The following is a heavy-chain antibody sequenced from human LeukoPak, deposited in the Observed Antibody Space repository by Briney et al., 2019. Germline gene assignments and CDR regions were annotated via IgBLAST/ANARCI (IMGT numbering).Heavy chain of an antibody. J-gene: IGHJ4*02. Sequence: GEPLKISCKGSGYSFTSYWIGWVRQMPGKGLEWMGIIYPGDSDTRYSPSFQGQVTISADKSISTAYLQWSSLKASDTAMYYCARSTTVTTYYFDYWGQGTLVTVSS. CDR3: ARSTTVTTYYFDY. CDR2: IYPGDSDT. CDR1: GYSFTSYW. V-gene: IGHV5-51*01. D-gene: IGHD4-17*01.